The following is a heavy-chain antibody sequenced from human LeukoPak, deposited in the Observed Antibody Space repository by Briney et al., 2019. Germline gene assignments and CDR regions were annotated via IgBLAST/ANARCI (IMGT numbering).Heavy chain of an antibody. Sequence: ASVKVSCKASGYTFTGYFIHWVRQAPGQGLAWMGWINPETGDTNFAQEFQGRVTMTRDTSISTAYMELSGLRSDDTAVYYCARLTTIIGFLSLGYWGQGTQVTVSS. CDR3: ARLTTIIGFLSLGY. J-gene: IGHJ4*02. D-gene: IGHD3-3*01. V-gene: IGHV1-2*02. CDR2: INPETGDT. CDR1: GYTFTGYF.